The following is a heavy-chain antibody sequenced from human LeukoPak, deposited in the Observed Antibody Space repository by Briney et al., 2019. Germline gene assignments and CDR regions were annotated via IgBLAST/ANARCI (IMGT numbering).Heavy chain of an antibody. CDR1: GGSFSGYY. CDR2: INHSGST. Sequence: SETLSLTCAVYGGSFSGYYWSWIRQPPGKGLEWIGEINHSGSTNYNPSLKSRVTISVDTSKNQFSLKLSSVTAADTAVYYCARLPPRYYGSGSYKGTNDYWGQGTLVTVSS. V-gene: IGHV4-34*01. J-gene: IGHJ4*02. D-gene: IGHD3-10*01. CDR3: ARLPPRYYGSGSYKGTNDY.